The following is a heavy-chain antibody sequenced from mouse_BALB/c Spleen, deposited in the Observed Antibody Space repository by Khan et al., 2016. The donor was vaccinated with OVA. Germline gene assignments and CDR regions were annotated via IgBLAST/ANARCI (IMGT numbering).Heavy chain of an antibody. CDR2: IWSAGST. CDR1: GFSLNAYS. J-gene: IGHJ3*01. D-gene: IGHD2-4*01. V-gene: IGHV2-2*02. CDR3: GRRGDDYGRGAWFVY. Sequence: QMQLEESGPGLLQPSQSLSITCTVSGFSLNAYSVHWVRQSPGKGLEWLGVIWSAGSTDYNAAFMSRLSINKDYSKSQVFFKMNRLQNNDTAIDYCGRRGDDYGRGAWFVYWGQGTLVTVSA.